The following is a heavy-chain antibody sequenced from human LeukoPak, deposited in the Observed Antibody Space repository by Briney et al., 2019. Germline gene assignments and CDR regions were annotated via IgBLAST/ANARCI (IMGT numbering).Heavy chain of an antibody. V-gene: IGHV4-59*01. CDR2: IYYSGST. Sequence: SETLSLTCTVSGGSISNYYWTWIRQPPGKGLEWIGYIYYSGSTNYNPSLESRLTISVDTSKNQFSLRLTSVTAADTAVYYCARAPPGGRGVIDYWGQGTLVTVSS. CDR3: ARAPPGGRGVIDY. CDR1: GGSISNYY. D-gene: IGHD3-10*01. J-gene: IGHJ4*02.